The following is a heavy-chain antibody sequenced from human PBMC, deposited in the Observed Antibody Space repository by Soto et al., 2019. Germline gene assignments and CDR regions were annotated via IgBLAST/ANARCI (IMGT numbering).Heavy chain of an antibody. V-gene: IGHV3-9*01. CDR1: GFTFDDYA. CDR3: AKDQLGSALIGWFDP. J-gene: IGHJ5*02. Sequence: EVQLVESGGGLVQPGRSLRLSCAASGFTFDDYAMHWVRQAPGKGLEWVSGISWNSGSIGYADSVKGRFTISRDNAKNSLYLQMNSLGAEDTALYYCAKDQLGSALIGWFDPWGQGTLVTVSS. D-gene: IGHD3-10*01. CDR2: ISWNSGSI.